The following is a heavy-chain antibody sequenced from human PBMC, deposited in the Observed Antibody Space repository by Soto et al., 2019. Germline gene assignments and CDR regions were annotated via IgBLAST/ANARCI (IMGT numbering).Heavy chain of an antibody. CDR2: IDFSSNSI. V-gene: IGHV3-11*04. CDR1: GFSFSDYY. CDR3: AKDVDTAMVYYYYYGMDV. D-gene: IGHD5-18*01. J-gene: IGHJ6*02. Sequence: GSLRLSCAAFGFSFSDYYMSWIRQAPGKGLEWVSYIDFSSNSIYYADSVKGRFTISRDNAKNSLYQQKNNLRAEDTAVYYCAKDVDTAMVYYYYYGMDVWGQGTTVTVSS.